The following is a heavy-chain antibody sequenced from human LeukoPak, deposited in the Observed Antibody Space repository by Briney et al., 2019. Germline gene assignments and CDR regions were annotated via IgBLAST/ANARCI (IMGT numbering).Heavy chain of an antibody. CDR3: ARGPEYSSSSTSFDYYYYYYMDV. Sequence: PGGSLRLSCAASGFTVSSNYMSWVRQAPGKGLEWVSVIYSGGSTYYADSVKGRFTISRDNSKNTLYLQMNSLRAEDTAVYYCARGPEYSSSSTSFDYYYYYYMDVWGKGTTVTVSS. J-gene: IGHJ6*03. CDR2: IYSGGST. V-gene: IGHV3-53*01. CDR1: GFTVSSNY. D-gene: IGHD6-6*01.